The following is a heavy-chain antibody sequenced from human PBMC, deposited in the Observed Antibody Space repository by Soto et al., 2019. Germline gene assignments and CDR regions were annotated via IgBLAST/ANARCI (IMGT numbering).Heavy chain of an antibody. CDR3: SRRAPEGFDP. J-gene: IGHJ5*02. CDR2: IDYSGST. V-gene: IGHV4-39*02. CDR1: GGTIRSSNYY. Sequence: SETLSLTCTVSGGTIRSSNYYWAWIRQPPGKGLEWIGSIDYSGSTYYNPSLKSRVTISVDTSKNHFSLKLGSVTAADTALYYCSRRAPEGFDPWGQGTMVTVSS.